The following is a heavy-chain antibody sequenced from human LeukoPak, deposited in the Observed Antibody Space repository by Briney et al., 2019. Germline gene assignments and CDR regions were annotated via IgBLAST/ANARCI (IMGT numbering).Heavy chain of an antibody. Sequence: QAGGSLKLSCAASGFTFSGSAIHWVRQASGKGLEWVGRIRNKLNSYATAYAASVKGRFIISRDDSTNTAYLQMNSLKTEDTAVYFCTRHEGRRFDPWGQGTLVTVSS. V-gene: IGHV3-73*01. CDR2: IRNKLNSYAT. CDR1: GFTFSGSA. J-gene: IGHJ5*02. CDR3: TRHEGRRFDP.